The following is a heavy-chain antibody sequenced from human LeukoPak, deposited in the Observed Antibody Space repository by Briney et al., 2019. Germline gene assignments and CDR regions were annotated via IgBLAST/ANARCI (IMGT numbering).Heavy chain of an antibody. D-gene: IGHD6-19*01. J-gene: IGHJ3*02. CDR2: INSDGSRI. CDR3: AKEVGSSGWFDACDM. Sequence: PGGSLRLSCAASGFTFSTYWMHWVRQAPGKGLVWVSRINSDGSRINYADSVKGRFTISRGNAKNTLYLQMNSLRAEDTAVYYCAKEVGSSGWFDACDMWGQGTMVTVSS. CDR1: GFTFSTYW. V-gene: IGHV3-74*01.